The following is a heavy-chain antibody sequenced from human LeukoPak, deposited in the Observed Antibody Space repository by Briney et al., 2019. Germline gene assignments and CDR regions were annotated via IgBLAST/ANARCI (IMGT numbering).Heavy chain of an antibody. D-gene: IGHD7-27*01. J-gene: IGHJ6*04. CDR1: GFTFSNYA. CDR3: ARGEVFSHWGHQDV. CDR2: ISSRVSSSSTI. V-gene: IGHV3-48*04. Sequence: PGGSLRLSCAASGFTFSNYAMNWVRQAPGKGLEWVSYISSRVSSSSTIYYVGSVQGRFTISRDNAKNSLYLQMNSLRAEDTAVYYCARGEVFSHWGHQDVWGKGTTVTVSS.